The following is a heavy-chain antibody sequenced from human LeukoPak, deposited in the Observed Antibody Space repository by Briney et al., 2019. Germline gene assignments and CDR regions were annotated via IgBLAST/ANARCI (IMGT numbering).Heavy chain of an antibody. D-gene: IGHD6-13*01. Sequence: GGSLRLSCAASGFTFSNAWMGWVRQAPGKGLEWVGRIKSKADGGTADYAAPVKGRFTISRDDSKNTLYLQMNSLKIEDAAVYYCSTIAAAGYFDYRGQGTLVTVSS. V-gene: IGHV3-15*01. CDR3: STIAAAGYFDY. CDR2: IKSKADGGTA. CDR1: GFTFSNAW. J-gene: IGHJ4*02.